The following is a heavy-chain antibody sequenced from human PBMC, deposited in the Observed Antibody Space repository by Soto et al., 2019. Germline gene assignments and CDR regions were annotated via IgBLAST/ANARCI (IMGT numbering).Heavy chain of an antibody. V-gene: IGHV1-18*01. CDR1: GYTFTNYG. Sequence: QVHLVQSGAGVTKPGASVKVSCKASGYTFTNYGINWVRRAPGQGLEWMGWISAHSGDTKYAQRFRDRVTMTTDTSTTTAYLELRSLTSDDTAVYYCARTITMIFLAPAHWGHGTLVTVSS. CDR3: ARTITMIFLAPAH. CDR2: ISAHSGDT. J-gene: IGHJ4*01. D-gene: IGHD3-22*01.